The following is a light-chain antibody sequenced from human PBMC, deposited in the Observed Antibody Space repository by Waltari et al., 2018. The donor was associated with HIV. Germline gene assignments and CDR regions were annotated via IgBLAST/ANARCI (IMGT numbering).Light chain of an antibody. V-gene: IGLV2-14*03. CDR2: DVN. CDR1: TRDVGGYDY. CDR3: SSYTRTSTYV. Sequence: QSALTQPASVSGAPGQSITIPCTGTTRDVGGYDYVSWYQQPPGKAPKLIIYDVNHRTAGVSNLFSGSKSGNTASLTISGLQAEDEADYYCSSYTRTSTYVFGTGTKVTVL. J-gene: IGLJ1*01.